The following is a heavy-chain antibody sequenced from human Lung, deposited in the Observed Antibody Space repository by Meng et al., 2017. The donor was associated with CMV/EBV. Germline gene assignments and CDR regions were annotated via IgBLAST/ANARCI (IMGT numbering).Heavy chain of an antibody. J-gene: IGHJ6*02. CDR3: ARPRYDTSHYPVYYYYVMDV. CDR2: IWYDGGNK. Sequence: GESLKISCVASGFTLVRYHMHWVRQAPGKGLEWVAFIWYDGGNKFYADSVKGRFTISRDNSKNTLYLQMNNVGADDAAIYFCARPRYDTSHYPVYYYYVMDVWGLGTTVTVSS. CDR1: GFTLVRYH. V-gene: IGHV3-33*01. D-gene: IGHD3-22*01.